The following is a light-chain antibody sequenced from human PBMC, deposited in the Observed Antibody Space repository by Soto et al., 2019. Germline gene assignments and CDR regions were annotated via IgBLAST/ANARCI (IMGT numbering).Light chain of an antibody. CDR2: FNS. Sequence: QAVVTQPPSASGTPGQRVPISCSGSTSNIGSNPVHWYQQFPGTAPKLLIYFNSQRASGVPDRFSASKSATSASLDISGLQSGDEADYYCAAWDDTLNGYVFGPGTKLTVL. V-gene: IGLV1-44*01. CDR3: AAWDDTLNGYV. CDR1: TSNIGSNP. J-gene: IGLJ1*01.